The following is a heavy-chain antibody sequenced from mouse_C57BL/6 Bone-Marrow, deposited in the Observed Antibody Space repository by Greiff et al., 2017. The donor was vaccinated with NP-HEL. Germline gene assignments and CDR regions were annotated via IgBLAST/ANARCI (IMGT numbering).Heavy chain of an antibody. CDR1: GFNIKDDY. CDR3: TSTVVEGWYFDV. J-gene: IGHJ1*03. Sequence: EVQLQQSGAELVRPGASVKLSCTASGFNIKDDYMHWVKQRPEQGLEWIGWIDPENGDTEYASKFQGKATITADTSSNTAYLQLSSLTSEDTAVYYCTSTVVEGWYFDVWGTGTTVTVSS. V-gene: IGHV14-4*01. CDR2: IDPENGDT. D-gene: IGHD1-1*01.